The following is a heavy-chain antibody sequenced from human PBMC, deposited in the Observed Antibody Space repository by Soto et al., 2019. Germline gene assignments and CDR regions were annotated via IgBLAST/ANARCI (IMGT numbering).Heavy chain of an antibody. J-gene: IGHJ5*02. D-gene: IGHD2-21*02. CDR1: GYSFTSYW. CDR3: ARHFSDSNWFDP. V-gene: IGHV5-10-1*01. Sequence: GESLKISCKGSGYSFTSYWISSVRQMPGKGLEWMGRIDPSDSYTNYSPSFQGHVTISADKSISTAYLQWSSLKASDTAMYYCARHFSDSNWFDPWGQGTLVTVSS. CDR2: IDPSDSYT.